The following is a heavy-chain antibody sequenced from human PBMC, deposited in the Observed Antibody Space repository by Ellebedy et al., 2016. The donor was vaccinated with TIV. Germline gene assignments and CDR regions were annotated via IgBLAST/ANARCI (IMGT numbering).Heavy chain of an antibody. CDR1: GGSVSSTRYY. CDR2: VYYSGSP. J-gene: IGHJ4*02. V-gene: IGHV4-39*01. D-gene: IGHD2-21*02. Sequence: MPSETLSLTCSVSGGSVSSTRYYWAWIRQPPGKGLEYIGSVYYSGSPYYNPSFKRRVTRSAETSKNQFSLNLRTVTAADTAVYYCARTDPWQPIDDWGQGILVSVSS. CDR3: ARTDPWQPIDD.